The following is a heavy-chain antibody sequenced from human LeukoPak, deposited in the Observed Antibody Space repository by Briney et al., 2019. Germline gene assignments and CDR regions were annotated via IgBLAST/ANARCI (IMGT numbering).Heavy chain of an antibody. D-gene: IGHD6-13*01. CDR2: IYYSGST. CDR1: GGSISSSSYY. V-gene: IGHV4-39*07. CDR3: ARGQQQLVRNYYYYMDV. J-gene: IGHJ6*03. Sequence: SETLSLTCTVSGGSISSSSYYWGWIRQPPGKGLEWIGSIYYSGSTYYNPSLKSRVTISVDTSKNQFSLKLSSVTAADTAVYYCARGQQQLVRNYYYYMDVWGKRTTVTVSS.